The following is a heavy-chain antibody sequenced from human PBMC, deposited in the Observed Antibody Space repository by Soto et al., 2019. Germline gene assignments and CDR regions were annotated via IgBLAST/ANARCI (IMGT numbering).Heavy chain of an antibody. V-gene: IGHV1-3*01. CDR3: ARESWGSWYSPYGMDV. Sequence: GASVKVSCKASGYTFTSYAMHWVRQAPGQRLEWMGWINAGNGNTKYSQKFQGRVTVTRDTSASTAYMELSSLRSEDTAVYYCARESWGSWYSPYGMDVWGQGTTVTVSS. CDR2: INAGNGNT. D-gene: IGHD6-13*01. J-gene: IGHJ6*02. CDR1: GYTFTSYA.